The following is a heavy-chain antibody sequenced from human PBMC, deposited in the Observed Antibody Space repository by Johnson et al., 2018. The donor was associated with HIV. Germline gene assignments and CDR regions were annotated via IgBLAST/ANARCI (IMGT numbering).Heavy chain of an antibody. Sequence: QVQLVESGGGVVQPGRSLRLSCAASGFTFSSYGMHWVRQAPGKGLEWVAVIWYDGSNKYYADSVKGRFTISRDNAKNSLYLQMNSLRAEDTALYYCARDELPLRVAAGAFDIWGQGTMVTVSS. CDR3: ARDELPLRVAAGAFDI. CDR1: GFTFSSYG. CDR2: IWYDGSNK. J-gene: IGHJ3*02. D-gene: IGHD6-13*01. V-gene: IGHV3-33*01.